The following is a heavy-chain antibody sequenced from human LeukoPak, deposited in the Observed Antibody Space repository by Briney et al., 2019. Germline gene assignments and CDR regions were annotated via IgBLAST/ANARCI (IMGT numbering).Heavy chain of an antibody. V-gene: IGHV4-59*01. CDR1: GGSISSYY. CDR3: ARADGNYYDSSGYYKLYHDAFDI. CDR2: IYYSGST. D-gene: IGHD3-22*01. J-gene: IGHJ3*02. Sequence: SETLSLTCTVSGGSISSYYWSWIRQPPGKGLEWIGYIYYSGSTNYNPSLKSRVTISVDTSKNQFSLKLSSVTAADTAVYYCARADGNYYDSSGYYKLYHDAFDIWGQGTVVTVSS.